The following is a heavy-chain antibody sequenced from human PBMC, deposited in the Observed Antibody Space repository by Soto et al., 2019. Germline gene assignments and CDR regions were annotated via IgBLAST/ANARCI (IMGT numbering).Heavy chain of an antibody. CDR3: ASNGVDV. Sequence: PEGSLRLSGAAAGFTFNIHAVSWVRQAPGKGLEWVSTIGSSDIYYVDSVKGRFTISRDNSKNSLYLQMNSLRAEDTAVYYCASNGVDVWGQGTTVTVSS. CDR2: IGSSDI. J-gene: IGHJ6*02. CDR1: GFTFNIHA. V-gene: IGHV3-23*01.